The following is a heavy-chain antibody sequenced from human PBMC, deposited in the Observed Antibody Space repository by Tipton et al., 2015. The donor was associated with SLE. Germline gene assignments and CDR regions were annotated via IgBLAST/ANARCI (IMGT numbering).Heavy chain of an antibody. V-gene: IGHV1-18*01. D-gene: IGHD2-15*01. CDR1: GYTFIHKG. CDR2: ISVYNGYT. Sequence: QVQLVQSGVEVKKPGASVKVSCKASGYTFIHKGISWVRQAPGQGLEFMGWISVYNGYTNYAQKFQGRVTLTTDTSTSTAYMELRRLRSDDTAVYYCAIVVVGAFDYWGQGTLVSVSS. J-gene: IGHJ4*02. CDR3: AIVVVGAFDY.